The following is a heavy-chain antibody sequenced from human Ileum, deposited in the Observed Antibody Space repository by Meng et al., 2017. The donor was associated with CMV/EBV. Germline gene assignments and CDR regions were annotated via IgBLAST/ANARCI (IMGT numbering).Heavy chain of an antibody. CDR1: GESFSIYY. CDR3: AVGITGTTGWFDP. J-gene: IGHJ5*02. Sequence: SETLSLTCAVYGESFSIYYWSWIRQPPGKGLEWIGEINHSGSTNYNPSLKSRVTISVDTSKNQFSLKLSSVTAADTAVYYCAVGITGTTGWFDPWGQGTLVTVSS. V-gene: IGHV4-34*01. CDR2: INHSGST. D-gene: IGHD1-7*01.